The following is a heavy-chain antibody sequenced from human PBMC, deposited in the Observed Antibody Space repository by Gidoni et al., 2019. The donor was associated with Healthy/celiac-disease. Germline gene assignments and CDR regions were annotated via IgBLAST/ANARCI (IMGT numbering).Heavy chain of an antibody. J-gene: IGHJ3*02. Sequence: QVQLVESGGGVVQPGRSLRLSCAASGFTFSSYGMHWVRQAPGKGLEWVAVIWYDGSNKDYADSVKGRFTISRDNSKNTLYLQMNSLRAEDTAVYYCARDLHSYYYDSSGYRADAFDIWGQGTMATVSS. V-gene: IGHV3-33*01. CDR2: IWYDGSNK. CDR3: ARDLHSYYYDSSGYRADAFDI. D-gene: IGHD3-22*01. CDR1: GFTFSSYG.